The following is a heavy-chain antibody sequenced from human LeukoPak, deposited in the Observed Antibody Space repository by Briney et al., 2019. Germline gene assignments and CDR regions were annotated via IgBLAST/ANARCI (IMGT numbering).Heavy chain of an antibody. Sequence: GGSLRLSCAASGFTFSSYAMSWVRQAPGKGLEWVSAISGSGGSTYYADSVKGRFTISRDNSENTLYLQMNSLRTEDTAVYYCAKARASLWFGEFDYWGQGTLVTVSS. CDR1: GFTFSSYA. D-gene: IGHD3-10*01. CDR3: AKARASLWFGEFDY. J-gene: IGHJ4*02. V-gene: IGHV3-23*01. CDR2: ISGSGGST.